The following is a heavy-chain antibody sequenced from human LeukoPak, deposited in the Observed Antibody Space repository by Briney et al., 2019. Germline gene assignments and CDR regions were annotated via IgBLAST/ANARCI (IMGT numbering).Heavy chain of an antibody. J-gene: IGHJ4*02. CDR1: GGYFSGYY. Sequence: PSETLSLTCGVYGGYFSGYYLSWIRQPPGKGLEWIGEINHSGSTNYHPSLKSRVTISVDTSKKQFSLKLSAVTAADKAVYYCARGNRTLVGAIDCWVQGSLVTVSS. CDR2: INHSGST. V-gene: IGHV4-34*01. CDR3: ARGNRTLVGAIDC. D-gene: IGHD1-26*01.